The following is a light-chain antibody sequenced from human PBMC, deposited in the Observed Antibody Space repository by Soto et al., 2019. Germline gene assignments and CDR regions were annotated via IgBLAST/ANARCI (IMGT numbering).Light chain of an antibody. CDR2: EVS. Sequence: QSVLTQPASVSGSPGQSITISCTGTSSDVGGYNYVSWYQQHPGKAPNLMIYEVSNRPSGVSNRFSGSKSGNTASLTISGLQAEDEADYYCSSYTSSSTVVFGGGTKLT. CDR1: SSDVGGYNY. V-gene: IGLV2-14*01. J-gene: IGLJ2*01. CDR3: SSYTSSSTVV.